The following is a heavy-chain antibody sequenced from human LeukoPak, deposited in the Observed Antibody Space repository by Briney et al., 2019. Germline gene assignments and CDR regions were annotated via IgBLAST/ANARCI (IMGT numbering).Heavy chain of an antibody. CDR1: GGSISRSSYY. Sequence: SETLSLTCTVSGGSISRSSYYWGWLRQPPGKGLEWIGSIYYSGSTYYNPSLKSRVTISVDTSKNQFSLKLSSVTAADTAVYYCLGVAVAGTGEYWGQGTMVTVSS. CDR3: LGVAVAGTGEY. CDR2: IYYSGST. D-gene: IGHD6-19*01. J-gene: IGHJ4*02. V-gene: IGHV4-39*01.